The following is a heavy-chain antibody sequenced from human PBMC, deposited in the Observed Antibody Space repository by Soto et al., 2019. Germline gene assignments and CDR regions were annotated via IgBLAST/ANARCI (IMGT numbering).Heavy chain of an antibody. Sequence: QVQLVQSGAEVKKPGASVKVSCKASGYTFITYGVSWVRQAPGQGLDWLGRISTYNCNTRYAERLQGRVTMTNDTTTNTAYMELRHLSSDDTAVYYCARGPTDYYDNSANYFLDYWGQGTLVTVSS. CDR3: ARGPTDYYDNSANYFLDY. V-gene: IGHV1-18*01. CDR1: GYTFITYG. J-gene: IGHJ4*02. CDR2: ISTYNCNT. D-gene: IGHD3-22*01.